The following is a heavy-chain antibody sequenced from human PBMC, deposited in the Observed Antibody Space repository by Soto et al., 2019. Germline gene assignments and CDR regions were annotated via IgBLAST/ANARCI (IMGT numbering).Heavy chain of an antibody. CDR1: GFTFGDYA. J-gene: IGHJ3*02. CDR3: TRVVHYYDSSGSIDDAFDI. Sequence: SLRLSCTASGFTFGDYAMSWARQAPGKGLEWVGFIRSKAYGGTTEYAASVKGRFTISRDDSKSIAYLQMNSLKTEDTAVYYCTRVVHYYDSSGSIDDAFDIWGQGTMVTVSS. CDR2: IRSKAYGGTT. V-gene: IGHV3-49*04. D-gene: IGHD3-22*01.